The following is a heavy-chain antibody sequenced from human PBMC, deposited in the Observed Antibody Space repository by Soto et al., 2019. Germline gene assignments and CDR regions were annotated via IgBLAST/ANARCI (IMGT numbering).Heavy chain of an antibody. CDR1: GYSFTSYW. CDR3: ARTSAAGKNYYAMDV. J-gene: IGHJ6*02. D-gene: IGHD6-13*01. V-gene: IGHV5-51*07. CDR2: IYPGDSDT. Sequence: EVQLVQSGAEVKKPGESLKISCKGSGYSFTSYWIGWVHQMPGKGLEWMGIIYPGDSDTRYSPSFQGQVTILADKSISTAYLQWSSLKASDTAMYYCARTSAAGKNYYAMDVWGQGTTVTVSS.